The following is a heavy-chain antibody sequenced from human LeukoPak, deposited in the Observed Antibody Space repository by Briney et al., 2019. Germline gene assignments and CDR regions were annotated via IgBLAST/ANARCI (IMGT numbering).Heavy chain of an antibody. D-gene: IGHD5-12*01. Sequence: SVKVSCKASGGTFSSYAISWVRQAPGQGLEWMGRIIPIFGTANYAQKFQGRVTITADKSASTAYMELSSLRSEDTAVYYCAREVGRGYSGYDTVAFDYWGQGTLVTVSS. CDR1: GGTFSSYA. J-gene: IGHJ4*02. CDR3: AREVGRGYSGYDTVAFDY. CDR2: IIPIFGTA. V-gene: IGHV1-69*06.